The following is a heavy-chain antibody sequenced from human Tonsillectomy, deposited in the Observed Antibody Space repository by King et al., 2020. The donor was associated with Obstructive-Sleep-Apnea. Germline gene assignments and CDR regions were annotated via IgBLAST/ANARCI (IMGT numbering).Heavy chain of an antibody. D-gene: IGHD5-12*01. J-gene: IGHJ4*02. CDR3: ARGSVATIDY. V-gene: IGHV2-70*11. Sequence: VTLKESGPALVKPPQTLTLTCTFAGFSLSTSGLCERWIRPPPGKALEWLARIDWDDDKYYSTSLKTRLTISKDTSKNQVVLTMTNMDPVDTATYYCARGSVATIDYWGQGTLVTVSS. CDR1: GFSLSTSGLC. CDR2: IDWDDDK.